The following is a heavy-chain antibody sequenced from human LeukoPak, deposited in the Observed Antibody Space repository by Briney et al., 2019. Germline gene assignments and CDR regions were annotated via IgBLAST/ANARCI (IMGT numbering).Heavy chain of an antibody. V-gene: IGHV1-18*01. CDR3: ARYSSSWYSGWFDP. CDR1: GYTFTSYG. Sequence: EASVKVSCKASGYTFTSYGISWVRQAPGQGLEWMGWISAYNGNTSYAQKLQGRVTMTTDTSTSTAYMELRSLRSDDTAVYYCARYSSSWYSGWFDPWGQGTLVTVSS. CDR2: ISAYNGNT. D-gene: IGHD6-13*01. J-gene: IGHJ5*02.